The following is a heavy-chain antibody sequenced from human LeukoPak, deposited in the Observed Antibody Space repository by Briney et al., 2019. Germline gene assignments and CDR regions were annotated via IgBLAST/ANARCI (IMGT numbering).Heavy chain of an antibody. J-gene: IGHJ3*02. CDR2: IRYDGNNK. V-gene: IGHV3-30*02. D-gene: IGHD1-7*01. Sequence: GGSLRLSCAASGFTFSGYGMHWVRQAPGKGLEWVAFIRYDGNNKYYAESVKGRFTISRDNSKNTLYLQMNSLRAEDTAVYYCARWTNYHAFDIWGQGTMVTVSS. CDR1: GFTFSGYG. CDR3: ARWTNYHAFDI.